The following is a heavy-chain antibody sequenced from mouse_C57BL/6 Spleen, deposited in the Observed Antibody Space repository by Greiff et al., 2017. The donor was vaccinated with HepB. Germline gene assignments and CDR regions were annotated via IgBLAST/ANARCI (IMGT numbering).Heavy chain of an antibody. Sequence: QVQLQQPGAELVMPGASVKLSCKASGYTFTSYWMHWVKQRPGQGLEWIGEIDPSDSYTNYNQKFKGKSTLTVDKSSSTAYMQLSSLTSEDTAVYYCARGGQLRFDYWGQSTTLTVSS. CDR3: ARGGQLRFDY. D-gene: IGHD3-3*01. CDR2: IDPSDSYT. J-gene: IGHJ2*01. V-gene: IGHV1-69*01. CDR1: GYTFTSYW.